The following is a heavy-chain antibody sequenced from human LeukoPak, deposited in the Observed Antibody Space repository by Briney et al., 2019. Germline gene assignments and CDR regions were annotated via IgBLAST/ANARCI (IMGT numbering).Heavy chain of an antibody. CDR3: ARRPRNYGSGSYHYYYGMDV. V-gene: IGHV3-13*01. D-gene: IGHD3-10*01. Sequence: PGGSLRLSCAASGFTFSSYDMHWVRQATGKGLEWVSAIGTAGDTYYPGSVKGRFTISRENAKNSLYLQMNSLRAGDTAVYYRARRPRNYGSGSYHYYYGMDVWGQGTTVTVSS. J-gene: IGHJ6*02. CDR2: IGTAGDT. CDR1: GFTFSSYD.